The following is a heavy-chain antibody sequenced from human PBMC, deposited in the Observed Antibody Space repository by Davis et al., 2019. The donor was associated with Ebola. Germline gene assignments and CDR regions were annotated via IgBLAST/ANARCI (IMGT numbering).Heavy chain of an antibody. D-gene: IGHD6-19*01. CDR3: ATRGRAPSGWTGADY. CDR1: RFTFSSYG. V-gene: IGHV3-30*02. J-gene: IGHJ4*02. Sequence: PGGSLRLSCAASRFTFSSYGMHWVRQAYGQGLEWVAFIRYDGSNKYYADSVKGRFNISRDNSKNTLYLQMNSLRAEDTAVYYCATRGRAPSGWTGADYWGQGTLITVSS. CDR2: IRYDGSNK.